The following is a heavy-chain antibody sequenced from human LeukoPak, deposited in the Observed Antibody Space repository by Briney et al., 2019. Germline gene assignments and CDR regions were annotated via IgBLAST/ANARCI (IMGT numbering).Heavy chain of an antibody. Sequence: SETLSLTCTVSGGSISSYYWSWIRQPPGKGLEWIGCIYYSGSTNYNPSLKSRVTISVDTSKNQFSLKLSSVTAADTAVYYCASGTNKWELVDAFDIWGQGTMVTVSS. CDR2: IYYSGST. CDR1: GGSISSYY. D-gene: IGHD1-26*01. V-gene: IGHV4-59*01. CDR3: ASGTNKWELVDAFDI. J-gene: IGHJ3*02.